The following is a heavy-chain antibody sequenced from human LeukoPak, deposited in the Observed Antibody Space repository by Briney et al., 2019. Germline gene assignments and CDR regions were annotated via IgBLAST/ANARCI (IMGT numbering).Heavy chain of an antibody. CDR2: ISYDGSNK. CDR3: AKGGYDFWSGYYIFDY. V-gene: IGHV3-30-3*01. Sequence: QPGGSLRLSCAASGFTFSSSAMHWVRQAPDKGLEWVAVISYDGSNKYYADSVKGRFTISRDNSKNTLYLQMNSLRAEDTAVYYCAKGGYDFWSGYYIFDYWGQGTLVTVSS. CDR1: GFTFSSSA. D-gene: IGHD3-3*01. J-gene: IGHJ4*02.